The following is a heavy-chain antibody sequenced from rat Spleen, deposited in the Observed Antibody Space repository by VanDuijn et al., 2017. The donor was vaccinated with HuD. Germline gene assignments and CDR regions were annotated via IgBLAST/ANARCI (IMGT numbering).Heavy chain of an antibody. CDR1: GFTFNNYW. V-gene: IGHV5-31*01. J-gene: IGHJ1*01. Sequence: EVQLVESGGGLVQPGGSLKLSCVASGFTFNNYWMTWIRQAPGKGLEWVASITNASGRTYYPDSVKGRFTISRDTAQNTLYLQMNSLRSEDTATYYCATENWDPYYWYFDFWGPGTMVTVSS. CDR2: ITNASGRT. D-gene: IGHD5-1*01. CDR3: ATENWDPYYWYFDF.